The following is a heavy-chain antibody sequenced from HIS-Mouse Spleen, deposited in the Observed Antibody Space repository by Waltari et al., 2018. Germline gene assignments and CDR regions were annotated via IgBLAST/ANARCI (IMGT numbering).Heavy chain of an antibody. J-gene: IGHJ3*02. V-gene: IGHV1-2*02. CDR1: GYTFTGYY. CDR2: INPNSSRT. Sequence: QVQLVQSGAEVKKPGASVKVSCKASGYTFTGYYMHWVRQAPGQGLEWIGWINPNSSRTNYAQKFQGTVTMTRDTSISTAYMELSRLRSDDTAVYYCARPLRLGAIGAFDIWGQGTMVTVSS. D-gene: IGHD1-26*01. CDR3: ARPLRLGAIGAFDI.